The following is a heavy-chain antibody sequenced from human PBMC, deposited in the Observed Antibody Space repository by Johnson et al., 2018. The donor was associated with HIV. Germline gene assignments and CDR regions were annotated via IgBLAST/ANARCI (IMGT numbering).Heavy chain of an antibody. Sequence: QVQLVESGGGLVQPGGSLRLSCAASGFTFSDFFMSWIRQAPGKGLEWVAYMSTSGSTKFYADSVKGRFTISRDNAKNSLYLQMNSLRAEDTAVYFCAKDTRDSRSAFDIWGQGTMVTVSS. D-gene: IGHD3-22*01. V-gene: IGHV3-11*04. CDR1: GFTFSDFF. CDR3: AKDTRDSRSAFDI. CDR2: MSTSGSTK. J-gene: IGHJ3*02.